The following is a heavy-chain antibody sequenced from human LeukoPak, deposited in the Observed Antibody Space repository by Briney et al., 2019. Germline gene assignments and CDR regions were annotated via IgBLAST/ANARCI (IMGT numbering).Heavy chain of an antibody. CDR3: ARGRAGFSGSWYVY. V-gene: IGHV1-46*01. CDR2: INPSDGST. CDR1: GYXFTSYY. D-gene: IGHD6-13*01. Sequence: ASVKVSCKASGYXFTSYYIHWVRQAPGQGPEWMGVINPSDGSTSYAQKFQGRVAMTRDTSTSTVFMELSSLTSEDAAVYYCARGRAGFSGSWYVYWGQGTLVTVSS. J-gene: IGHJ1*01.